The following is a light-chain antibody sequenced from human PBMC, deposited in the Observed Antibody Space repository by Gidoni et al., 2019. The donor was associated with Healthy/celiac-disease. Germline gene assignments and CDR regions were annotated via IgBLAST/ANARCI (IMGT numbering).Light chain of an antibody. CDR3: QKSYSTTFT. J-gene: IGKJ2*01. CDR1: QSISSY. Sequence: QRPRSPSSLSASVGDRVTITGRASQSISSYVNWYQQKPGKAPKLLIYAASSLQSGVPSRFSVSGSAIALTLTSSSLQHEDFETYYCQKSYSTTFTFGQGTKLEIK. CDR2: AAS. V-gene: IGKV1-39*01.